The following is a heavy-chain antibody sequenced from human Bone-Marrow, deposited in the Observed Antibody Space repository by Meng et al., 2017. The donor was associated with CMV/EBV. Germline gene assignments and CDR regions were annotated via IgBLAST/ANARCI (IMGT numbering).Heavy chain of an antibody. J-gene: IGHJ4*02. V-gene: IGHV3-30-3*01. Sequence: GGSLRLSCAASGFTFSSHAMHWVRQAPGKGLEWVALISYDGSNKYYADSVKGRFTISRDNSKNTLFLQMNSLRAEDTAVYFCARDYYQYYFDYWGQGTLLTVSS. CDR1: GFTFSSHA. CDR2: ISYDGSNK. CDR3: ARDYYQYYFDY. D-gene: IGHD3-10*01.